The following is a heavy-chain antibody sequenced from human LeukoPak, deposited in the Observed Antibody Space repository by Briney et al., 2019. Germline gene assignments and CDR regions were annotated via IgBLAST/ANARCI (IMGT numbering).Heavy chain of an antibody. CDR2: ISGSGVTM. CDR1: GFTFSSYE. Sequence: GGSLRLSCAASGFTFSSYEMNWVRQAPGRGLEWVSYISGSGVTMYYADSVKGRFTISRDDAKNSLYLQMNSLRAEDTAVYYCARDPGDYVGNDAFDIWGQGTMVTVSS. J-gene: IGHJ3*02. D-gene: IGHD4-17*01. V-gene: IGHV3-48*03. CDR3: ARDPGDYVGNDAFDI.